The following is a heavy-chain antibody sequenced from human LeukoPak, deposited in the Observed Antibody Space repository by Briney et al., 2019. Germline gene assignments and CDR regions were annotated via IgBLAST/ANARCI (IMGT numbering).Heavy chain of an antibody. J-gene: IGHJ3*02. V-gene: IGHV3-48*03. CDR2: ISSSGSTI. D-gene: IGHD3-22*01. Sequence: GGSLRLSCAASGFTFSSYEMNWVRQAPGKGLEWVSYISSSGSTIYYADSVKGRFTISRDNAKNSLYLQMNSLRAEDTAVYYCARDLRQVYYDSSGYYSHDAFDIWGQGTMVTVSS. CDR1: GFTFSSYE. CDR3: ARDLRQVYYDSSGYYSHDAFDI.